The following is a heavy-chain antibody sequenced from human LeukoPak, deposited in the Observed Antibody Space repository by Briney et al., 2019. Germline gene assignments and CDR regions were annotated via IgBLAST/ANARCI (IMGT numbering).Heavy chain of an antibody. D-gene: IGHD6-13*01. CDR3: ARAVGASSSWYVRGYYFDY. Sequence: SETLSLTCTVSGGSISSYYWSWIRQPPGKGLEWIGYIYYSGSTNYNPSLKSRVTISVDTSKNQFSLKLSSVTAADTAVYYCARAVGASSSWYVRGYYFDYWGQGTLVTVSS. J-gene: IGHJ4*02. CDR1: GGSISSYY. CDR2: IYYSGST. V-gene: IGHV4-59*01.